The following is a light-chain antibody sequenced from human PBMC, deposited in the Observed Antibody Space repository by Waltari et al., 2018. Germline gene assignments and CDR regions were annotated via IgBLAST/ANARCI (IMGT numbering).Light chain of an antibody. CDR1: QSLLYKSNNKNY. Sequence: DIVMTQSPDSLAVSLGERGTINCKSSQSLLYKSNNKNYLAWYQQKPGQPPKLLIYWASTRESGVPDRFSGSGSGTDFTLTISSLQAEDVAVYYCQQYYSTPWTFGQGTKVEVK. V-gene: IGKV4-1*01. CDR3: QQYYSTPWT. J-gene: IGKJ1*01. CDR2: WAS.